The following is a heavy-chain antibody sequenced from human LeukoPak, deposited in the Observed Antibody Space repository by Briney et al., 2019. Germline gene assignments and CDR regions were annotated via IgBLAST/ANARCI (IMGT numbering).Heavy chain of an antibody. D-gene: IGHD2/OR15-2a*01. Sequence: GGSLRLSCAASGFTFSSYAMSWVRQAPGKGLEWVSAISGSGGSTYYADSVKGRLTISRDNSKNTLYHQMNSLRAEDTAIYYCAREGPRGNSQFDYWGQGTLVTVSS. CDR2: ISGSGGST. CDR3: AREGPRGNSQFDY. V-gene: IGHV3-23*01. J-gene: IGHJ4*02. CDR1: GFTFSSYA.